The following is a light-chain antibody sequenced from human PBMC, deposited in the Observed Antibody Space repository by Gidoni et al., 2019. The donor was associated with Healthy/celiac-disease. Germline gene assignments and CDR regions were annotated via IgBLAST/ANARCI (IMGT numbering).Light chain of an antibody. CDR1: QGISND. CDR3: QKYNSARYT. CDR2: AAS. Sequence: DIQMTQSPSSLSASVGDRVTITCRASQGISNDLAWYQQKTGKVPKLLIYAASTLQSGVPSRFSGSGSGTDFTLTISSLQPEDVATYYCQKYNSARYTFGQGTKLEIK. V-gene: IGKV1-27*01. J-gene: IGKJ2*01.